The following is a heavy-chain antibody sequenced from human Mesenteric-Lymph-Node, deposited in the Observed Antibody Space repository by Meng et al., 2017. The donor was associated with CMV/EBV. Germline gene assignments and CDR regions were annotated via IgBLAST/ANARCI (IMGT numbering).Heavy chain of an antibody. CDR3: ARVGAGSYIDY. CDR2: ISSSSSTI. J-gene: IGHJ4*02. V-gene: IGHV3-48*04. D-gene: IGHD3-16*01. CDR1: GFTFSDYH. Sequence: GESLKISCAASGFTFSDYHMGWVRQAPGKGLEWVSYISSSSSTIYYADSVKGRFTIPRDNAKNSLYLQMNSHRAEDTAVYYCARVGAGSYIDYWGQGTLVTVSS.